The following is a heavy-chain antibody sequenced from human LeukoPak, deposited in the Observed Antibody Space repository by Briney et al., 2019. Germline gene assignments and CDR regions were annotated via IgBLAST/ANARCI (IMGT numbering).Heavy chain of an antibody. CDR1: GFNLNSRW. D-gene: IGHD3-9*01. V-gene: IGHV3-7*03. CDR3: ARGNVLRYFDWGPPQYNWFDP. CDR2: IKEDGSEK. Sequence: PGGSLRLSCVASGFNLNSRWMDWVRQAPGKGLEWVANIKEDGSEKNYADSVKGRFTISRDNAKNSLYLQMNSLRAEDTALYYCARGNVLRYFDWGPPQYNWFDPWGQGTLVTVSS. J-gene: IGHJ5*02.